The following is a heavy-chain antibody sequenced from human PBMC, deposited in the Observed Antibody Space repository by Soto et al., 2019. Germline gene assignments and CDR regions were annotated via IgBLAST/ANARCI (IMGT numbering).Heavy chain of an antibody. D-gene: IGHD3-10*01. V-gene: IGHV1-69*12. J-gene: IGHJ4*02. CDR3: ARGTMAPGGLGFDH. Sequence: QVQLVQSGAEVKKPGSSVKVSCKASGGTFSSYAISWVRQAPGQGLEWMGGIIPIFGTANYAKKFQGRVTIAADESTSTAYMELSSLRSVGTAVYYCARGTMAPGGLGFDHWGQGTLVTVSS. CDR2: IIPIFGTA. CDR1: GGTFSSYA.